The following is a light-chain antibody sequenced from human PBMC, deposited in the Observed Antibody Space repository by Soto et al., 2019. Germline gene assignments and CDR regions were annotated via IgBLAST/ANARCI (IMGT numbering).Light chain of an antibody. CDR3: LHYGSLPLVT. Sequence: EIVLTQSPGTLSLSPGERATLSCRASQSVSSSYLAWYQQKPGQAPRLLIYGASSRATGIPDRFSGSGSGTDFTLTISRLEPEVFAVYYCLHYGSLPLVTFGQGTRLEIK. CDR1: QSVSSSY. J-gene: IGKJ5*01. CDR2: GAS. V-gene: IGKV3-20*01.